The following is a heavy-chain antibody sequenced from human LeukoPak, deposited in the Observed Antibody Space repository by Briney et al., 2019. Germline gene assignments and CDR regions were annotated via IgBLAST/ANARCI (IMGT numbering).Heavy chain of an antibody. CDR3: ATSTFYTSSDAFDI. V-gene: IGHV4-4*02. Sequence: SETLSLTCAVSGDSISSGHWWIWVRQPPGKGLEGIGEIYHSGSTNYNPSLKSRVTISVDKSKNQFSLRLYSVTAADTAVYYCATSTFYTSSDAFDIWGQGTMVTVSS. J-gene: IGHJ3*02. D-gene: IGHD2/OR15-2a*01. CDR2: IYHSGST. CDR1: GDSISSGHW.